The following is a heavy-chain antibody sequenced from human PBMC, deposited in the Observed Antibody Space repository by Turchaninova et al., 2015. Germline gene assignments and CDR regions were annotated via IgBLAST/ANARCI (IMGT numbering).Heavy chain of an antibody. V-gene: IGHV3-49*04. Sequence: GFSFGDDSVSWVRQAPGKGLEWVGFIRSKVHGGTTDYAASVKGRFTISRGDSDNIVYLQMSSLKIEDTAMYYCTGANMAWLFYAGMYWGRGTLVTVSS. D-gene: IGHD3-3*01. J-gene: IGHJ4*02. CDR3: TGANMAWLFYAGMY. CDR2: IRSKVHGGTT. CDR1: GFSFGDDS.